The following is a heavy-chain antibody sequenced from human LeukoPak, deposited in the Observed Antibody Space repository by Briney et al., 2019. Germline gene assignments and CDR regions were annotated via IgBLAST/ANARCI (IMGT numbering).Heavy chain of an antibody. Sequence: GGSLRLSCAASGFTFSSYSVNWVRQAPWKGLEWVSYISSSGNFIYYADSVKGRFAISRDNAKNSLSLQMNSLRAEDTAVYYCARAQVLNSGSYYFEYWGRGTLVTVSS. J-gene: IGHJ4*02. CDR3: ARAQVLNSGSYYFEY. CDR1: GFTFSSYS. V-gene: IGHV3-48*01. D-gene: IGHD1-26*01. CDR2: ISSSGNFI.